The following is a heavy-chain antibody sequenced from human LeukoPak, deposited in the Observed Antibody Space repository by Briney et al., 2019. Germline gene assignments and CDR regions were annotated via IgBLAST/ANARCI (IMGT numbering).Heavy chain of an antibody. Sequence: PGGSLRLSCAASGFTFSSYSMNWVRQAPGKGLEWVSSISSSSSYIYYADSMKGRFTMSRDNAKNSLYLQMNSLRAEDTAAYYCARDRESYCTGGSCYSTGDYWGQGTLVTVSS. CDR2: ISSSSSYI. D-gene: IGHD2-15*01. CDR1: GFTFSSYS. V-gene: IGHV3-21*01. J-gene: IGHJ4*02. CDR3: ARDRESYCTGGSCYSTGDY.